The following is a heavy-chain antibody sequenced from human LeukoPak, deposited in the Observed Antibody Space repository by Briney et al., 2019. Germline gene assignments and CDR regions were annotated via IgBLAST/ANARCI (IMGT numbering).Heavy chain of an antibody. J-gene: IGHJ4*02. CDR3: ARDTGDNSGYYAY. V-gene: IGHV3-21*01. D-gene: IGHD3-22*01. CDR2: ISSSSSYI. Sequence: PGGSLRLSCAASGFTFSSYSMNWVRQAPGKGLEWVSSISSSSSYIYYADSVKGRFTISRDNAKNSLYLQMNSLRAEDTAVYYCARDTGDNSGYYAYWGQGTLVTVSS. CDR1: GFTFSSYS.